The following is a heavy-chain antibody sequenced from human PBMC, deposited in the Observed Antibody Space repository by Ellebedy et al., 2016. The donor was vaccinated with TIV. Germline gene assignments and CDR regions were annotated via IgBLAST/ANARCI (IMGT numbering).Heavy chain of an antibody. CDR3: ARPPPNTGGDAFDI. D-gene: IGHD3-10*01. J-gene: IGHJ3*02. CDR2: ITGDGSGT. Sequence: GGSLRLSCAASGFSFRSYWMTWVRQVPGKGLVWVSRITGDGSGTAYADSVKGRFTVSRDNAKNTLYLQMNSLRAEDTAVYYCARPPPNTGGDAFDIWGQGTIVTVSS. CDR1: GFSFRSYW. V-gene: IGHV3-74*01.